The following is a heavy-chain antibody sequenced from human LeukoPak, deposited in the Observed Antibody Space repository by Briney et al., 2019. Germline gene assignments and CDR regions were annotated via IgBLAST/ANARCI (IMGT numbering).Heavy chain of an antibody. D-gene: IGHD2-21*01. V-gene: IGHV3-23*01. CDR1: GFTFSSYA. Sequence: PGGSLRLSCAASGFTFSSYAMSWVRQAPGKGLEWVSAISGSGSTIYYADSVKGRFTISRDNAKNSLYLQMNSLRAEDTAVYYCASVFRWFDYWGQGTLVTVSS. CDR2: ISGSGSTI. CDR3: ASVFRWFDY. J-gene: IGHJ4*02.